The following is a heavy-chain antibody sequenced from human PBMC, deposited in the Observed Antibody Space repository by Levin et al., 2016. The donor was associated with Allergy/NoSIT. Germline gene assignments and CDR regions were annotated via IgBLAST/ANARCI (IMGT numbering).Heavy chain of an antibody. CDR3: ARFTGYAAWVVKYYFDY. CDR1: GFTFSSSW. Sequence: GESLKISCAASGFTFSSSWMSWVRQAPGQGLEWVANINPDGSEKYYVDSVKGRFTISRDNAKNSLYLQMNSLRAEDTAVYYCARFTGYAAWVVKYYFDYWGQGTLVTVSS. D-gene: IGHD2-21*01. J-gene: IGHJ4*02. CDR2: INPDGSEK. V-gene: IGHV3-7*03.